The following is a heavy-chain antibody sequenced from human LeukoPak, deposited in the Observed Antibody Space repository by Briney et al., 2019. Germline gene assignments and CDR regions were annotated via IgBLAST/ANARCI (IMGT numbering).Heavy chain of an antibody. V-gene: IGHV3-48*03. CDR3: ARDQLLLYYYYGMDV. Sequence: TGGSLRLYCAASGFTVSSYEMNWVRQAPGKGLEWVSYISSSGSTIYYADSVKGRFTISRDNAKNSLYLQMNSLRAEDTAVYYCARDQLLLYYYYGMDVWGQGTTVTVSS. CDR2: ISSSGSTI. D-gene: IGHD2-2*01. CDR1: GFTVSSYE. J-gene: IGHJ6*02.